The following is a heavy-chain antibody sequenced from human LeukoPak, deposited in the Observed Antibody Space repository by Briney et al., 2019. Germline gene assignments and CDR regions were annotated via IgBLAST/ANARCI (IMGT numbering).Heavy chain of an antibody. J-gene: IGHJ4*01. D-gene: IGHD3-10*01. CDR1: GFTFSNAW. Sequence: PGGSLRLPCAASGFTFSNAWMSWVRQAPGKGLEWVGRIKSNSDGGTTDYAAPVKGRFTISRDDSKNTLYLQMNSLKTEDTAVYYCTTDRFRWGQGTLVTVSS. CDR3: TTDRFR. CDR2: IKSNSDGGTT. V-gene: IGHV3-15*01.